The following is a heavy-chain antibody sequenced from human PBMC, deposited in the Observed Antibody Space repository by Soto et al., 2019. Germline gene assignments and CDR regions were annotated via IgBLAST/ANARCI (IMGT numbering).Heavy chain of an antibody. CDR1: GFTFNGYY. CDR3: ARGDRVADY. CDR2: ISSSSSDI. V-gene: IGHV3-11*05. D-gene: IGHD3-3*01. Sequence: QVQLVESGGGLVKPGGSLRLSCVASGFTFNGYYMSWIRQAPGKGPEWVSYISSSSSDINYADSVKGRFTTSRDNAKNSLHLQMNSLRAEDTAVYYGARGDRVADYWGQGTLVAVSS. J-gene: IGHJ4*02.